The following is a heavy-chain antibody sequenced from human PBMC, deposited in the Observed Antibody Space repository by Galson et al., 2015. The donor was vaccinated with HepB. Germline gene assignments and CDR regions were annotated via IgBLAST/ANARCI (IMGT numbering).Heavy chain of an antibody. J-gene: IGHJ4*02. CDR3: ARVMDVLTGYSLPY. CDR2: INGVTGHT. CDR1: GYTFTAFA. V-gene: IGHV1-3*01. D-gene: IGHD3-9*01. Sequence: SVKVSCKASGYTFTAFAIHWVRQAPGHRLEWMGCINGVTGHTKYSQNFQGRVTITRDTSANTVYMELSSLRSEDTAVYYCARVMDVLTGYSLPYWGQGTLVTVSS.